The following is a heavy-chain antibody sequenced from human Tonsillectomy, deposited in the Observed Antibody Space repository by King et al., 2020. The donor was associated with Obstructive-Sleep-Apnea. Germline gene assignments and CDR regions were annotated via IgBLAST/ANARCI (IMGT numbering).Heavy chain of an antibody. D-gene: IGHD5-24*01. J-gene: IGHJ4*02. CDR2: IYYSGNT. V-gene: IGHV4-59*08. CDR1: GGSISSYY. CDR3: ARLTRDDYNSHFDY. Sequence: VQLQESGPGLVKPSETLSLTCTVSGGSISSYYWSWIRQPPGKGLEWIGYIYYSGNTNYNPSLKSRVTISVDTSKNQFSLKLSSVTAADTAVYYCARLTRDDYNSHFDYWGQGTLVTVFS.